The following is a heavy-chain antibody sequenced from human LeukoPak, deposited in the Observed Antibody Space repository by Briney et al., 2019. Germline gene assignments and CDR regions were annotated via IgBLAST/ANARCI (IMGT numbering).Heavy chain of an antibody. CDR2: IKEDGSEK. CDR1: GFSFSNYW. V-gene: IGHV3-7*03. D-gene: IGHD5-18*01. CDR3: AKERASYGVPGLFDY. Sequence: GGSLRLSCAASGFSFSNYWMNWVRQAPGKGLEWVANIKEDGSEKHYVDSTKGRFTISRDNAKNALFLQMNSLRAEDTAVYYCAKERASYGVPGLFDYWGQGTLVTVSS. J-gene: IGHJ4*02.